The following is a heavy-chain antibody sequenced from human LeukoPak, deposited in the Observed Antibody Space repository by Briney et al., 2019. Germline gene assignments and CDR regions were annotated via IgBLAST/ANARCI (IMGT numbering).Heavy chain of an antibody. J-gene: IGHJ6*02. CDR3: ARELRWEHYYYYGMDV. V-gene: IGHV4-30-4*01. Sequence: SQTLSLTCTVSGGSISSGDYYWSWIRQPPGKGLEWIGYIYYSGSTYYNPSLKSRVTISVDTSKNQFSLKLSSVTAADTAVYYCARELRWEHYYYYGMDVWGQGTTVTVSS. CDR1: GGSISSGDYY. CDR2: IYYSGST. D-gene: IGHD4-23*01.